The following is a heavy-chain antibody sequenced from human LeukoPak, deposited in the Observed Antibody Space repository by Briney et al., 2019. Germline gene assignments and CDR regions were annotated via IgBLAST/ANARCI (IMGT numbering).Heavy chain of an antibody. D-gene: IGHD6-6*01. V-gene: IGHV3-74*01. J-gene: IGHJ4*02. Sequence: GGSLRLSCTASGFSFSGHWMHWARQLPGKGLVWVSRISPTGSTTSYADSVRGRFTVSRDNAKNTLYLQVNNLRAEDTAVYYCARGPNSNWSGLDFRGQGTLLTVSS. CDR1: GFSFSGHW. CDR2: ISPTGSTT. CDR3: ARGPNSNWSGLDF.